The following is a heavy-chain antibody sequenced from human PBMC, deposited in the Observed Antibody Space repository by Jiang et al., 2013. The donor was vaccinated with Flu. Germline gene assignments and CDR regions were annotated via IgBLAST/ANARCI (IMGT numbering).Heavy chain of an antibody. J-gene: IGHJ6*02. D-gene: IGHD4-17*01. CDR2: IDPDDSES. CDR1: GYIFTSYW. Sequence: GAEVKKPGESLKISCQGSGYIFTSYWIGWVRQMPGKGLEWMGRIDPDDSESDYSPSFQGHVTFSADKTISTVYPQWNSLQVSDTAMYYCARHDNGDYYYYYGMDVWGQGTTVTVSS. CDR3: ARHDNGDYYYYYGMDV. V-gene: IGHV5-10-1*01.